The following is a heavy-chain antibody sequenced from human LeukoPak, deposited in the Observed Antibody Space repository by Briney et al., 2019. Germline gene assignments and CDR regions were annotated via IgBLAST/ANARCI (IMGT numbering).Heavy chain of an antibody. CDR2: ISGSGSTI. J-gene: IGHJ3*02. CDR1: GLTFSTTS. D-gene: IGHD2-8*02. CDR3: ARVRVGGDDLDAFDI. V-gene: IGHV3-48*01. Sequence: TGGSLRLSCVASGLTFSTTSMNWVRQAPGKGLEWVSYISGSGSTIYYTDSVKGRFTISRDNARNSVYLQMNSLRAEDTAVYYCARVRVGGDDLDAFDIWGQGTMVTVSS.